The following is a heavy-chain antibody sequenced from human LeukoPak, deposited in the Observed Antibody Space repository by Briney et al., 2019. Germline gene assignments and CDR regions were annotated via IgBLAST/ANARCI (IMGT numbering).Heavy chain of an antibody. Sequence: SETLSLTCAVSGGSISSSNWWSWVRQPPGKGLEWIGEIYHSGSTNYNPSLKSRVTISVDKSKNQFSLKLSSVTAADTAVYYCARDRPMEGIVGATTLDYWGQGTLITVSS. CDR2: IYHSGST. D-gene: IGHD1-26*01. J-gene: IGHJ4*02. CDR3: ARDRPMEGIVGATTLDY. V-gene: IGHV4-4*02. CDR1: GGSISSSNW.